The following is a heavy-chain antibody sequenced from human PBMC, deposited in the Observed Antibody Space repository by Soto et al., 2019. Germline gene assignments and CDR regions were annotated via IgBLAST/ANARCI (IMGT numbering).Heavy chain of an antibody. D-gene: IGHD3-3*01. V-gene: IGHV1-18*01. CDR2: ISTDTGNT. CDR3: AREDNFRPGFDY. Sequence: QVQVGQSGTEMKKNGASVKVSCKASGYTFSSNGVSWVRQVPGQVLEWMGLISTDTGNTNYARKFQGRITMTADISTTTVYMELKSLRSDETAFYYCAREDNFRPGFDYWGQGTQVIVSS. J-gene: IGHJ4*02. CDR1: GYTFSSNG.